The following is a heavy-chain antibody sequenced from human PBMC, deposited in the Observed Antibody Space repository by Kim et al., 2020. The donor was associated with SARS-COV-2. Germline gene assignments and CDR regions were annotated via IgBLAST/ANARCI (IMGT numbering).Heavy chain of an antibody. D-gene: IGHD6-19*01. CDR2: ISYDGSNK. CDR1: GFTFSSYG. V-gene: IGHV3-30*18. CDR3: AKDQYSSGWYRNGMDV. J-gene: IGHJ6*02. Sequence: GGSLRLSCAASGFTFSSYGMHWVRQAPGKGLEWVAVISYDGSNKYYADSVKGRFTISRDNSKNTLYLQMNSLRAEDTAVYYCAKDQYSSGWYRNGMDVWGQGTTVTVSS.